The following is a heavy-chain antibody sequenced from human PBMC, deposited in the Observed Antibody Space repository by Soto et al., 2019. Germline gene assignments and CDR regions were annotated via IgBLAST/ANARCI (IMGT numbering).Heavy chain of an antibody. D-gene: IGHD1-1*01. Sequence: GSLRLSCAASGFIFSNYAMSWVRQAPGRGLEWVSAISGSGATTYYPDSVKGRFTISRDNSKNTLYLQMNNLRADDTAVYYCTKGGIPRRYNIPKVDFDYWGQGSLVTVSS. CDR2: ISGSGATT. CDR1: GFIFSNYA. J-gene: IGHJ4*02. V-gene: IGHV3-23*01. CDR3: TKGGIPRRYNIPKVDFDY.